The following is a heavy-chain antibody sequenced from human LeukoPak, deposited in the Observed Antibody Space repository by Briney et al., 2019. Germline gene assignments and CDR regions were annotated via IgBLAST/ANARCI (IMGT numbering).Heavy chain of an antibody. Sequence: GESLKISCKGSGYSFTSYWIGWVRQMPGKGLEWMGIIYPGDSDTRYSPSFQGQVTISADKSISTAYLQWSSLKASDTAMYYCAGTPYCSSGSCYFPDWGQGTLVTVSS. CDR2: IYPGDSDT. D-gene: IGHD2-15*01. V-gene: IGHV5-51*01. CDR3: AGTPYCSSGSCYFPD. J-gene: IGHJ4*02. CDR1: GYSFTSYW.